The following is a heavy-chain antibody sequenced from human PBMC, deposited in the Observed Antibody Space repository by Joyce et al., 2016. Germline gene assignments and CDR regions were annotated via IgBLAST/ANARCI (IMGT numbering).Heavy chain of an antibody. D-gene: IGHD3-10*01. Sequence: QVQLVESGGGVVQPGRSLRLSCAASGFTFSSYGIHWVRQAPGKGLEWVAVISDGGSNKYYANSVKGRFTISRDNSKTTLYLQMNSLRAEDTAVYYCAREYYSGSGSYSPFDYWGQGTLVTVSS. J-gene: IGHJ4*02. CDR2: ISDGGSNK. V-gene: IGHV3-30*03. CDR3: AREYYSGSGSYSPFDY. CDR1: GFTFSSYG.